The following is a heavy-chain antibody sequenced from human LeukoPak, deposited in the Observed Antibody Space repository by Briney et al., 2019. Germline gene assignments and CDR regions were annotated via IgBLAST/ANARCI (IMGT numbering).Heavy chain of an antibody. CDR3: ARDWSYGILTVYYVGYFDY. CDR1: GFTFSGFA. CDR2: ISGSGGRT. V-gene: IGHV3-23*01. D-gene: IGHD3-9*01. Sequence: GGSLRLSCATSGFTFSGFAMSWVRQAPGKGLEWVSYISGSGGRTYYADSVKGRFTISRDNSKNTLFLQMNSLRAEDTAVYYCARDWSYGILTVYYVGYFDYWGQGTLVTVSS. J-gene: IGHJ4*02.